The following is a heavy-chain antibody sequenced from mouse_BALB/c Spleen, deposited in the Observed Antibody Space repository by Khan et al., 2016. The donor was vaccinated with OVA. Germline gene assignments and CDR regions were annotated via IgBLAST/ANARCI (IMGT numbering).Heavy chain of an antibody. D-gene: IGHD1-1*01. CDR2: INPHIGEA. CDR3: ARKNGGDFDY. CDR1: GYSFTGYF. V-gene: IGHV1-20*02. Sequence: VQLQQSGPELAKPGASVKISCTASGYSFTGYFMNWVMQSHGKSLEWIGRINPHIGEAFYNQKFKGKATLTVDESSSTAHMELRSLASEDSAVYYCARKNGGDFDYWGQGTTLTVSS. J-gene: IGHJ2*01.